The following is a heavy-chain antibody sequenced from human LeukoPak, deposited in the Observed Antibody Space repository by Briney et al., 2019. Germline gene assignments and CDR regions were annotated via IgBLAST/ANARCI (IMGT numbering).Heavy chain of an antibody. CDR1: GYTFTGYY. D-gene: IGHD5-24*01. CDR3: ARDVSEMATITNYYYYGMDV. J-gene: IGHJ6*02. V-gene: IGHV1-2*04. CDR2: INPSSGGT. Sequence: ASVKVSCKASGYTFTGYYMHWVRQAPGQGLEWMGWINPSSGGTNYAQKFQGWVTMTRDTSISTAYMELSRLRSDDTAVYYCARDVSEMATITNYYYYGMDVWGQGTTVTVSS.